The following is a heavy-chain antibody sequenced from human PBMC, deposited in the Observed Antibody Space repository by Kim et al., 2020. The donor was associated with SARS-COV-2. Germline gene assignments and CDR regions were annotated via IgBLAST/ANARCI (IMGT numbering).Heavy chain of an antibody. J-gene: IGHJ5*02. Sequence: GRVTITRDTSASTAYMELSSLRSEDTAVYYCARRALMKYGSGSYYNGFDPWGQGTLVTVSS. CDR3: ARRALMKYGSGSYYNGFDP. D-gene: IGHD3-10*01. V-gene: IGHV1-3*01.